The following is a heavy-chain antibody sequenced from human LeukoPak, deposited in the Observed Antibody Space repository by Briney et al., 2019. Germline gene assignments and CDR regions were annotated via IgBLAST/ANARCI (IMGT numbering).Heavy chain of an antibody. CDR2: ISSSSSNI. CDR1: GFTLSSYN. V-gene: IGHV3-21*01. Sequence: GSLRLSCAASGFTLSSYNMNWVRQAPGKGLEWVSSISSSSSNIYYADSVKGRFTISRDNSKNTLFLQMTSLRIEDTAVYYCAKDREKPSQFDYWGQGTLVTVSS. J-gene: IGHJ4*02. D-gene: IGHD1-26*01. CDR3: AKDREKPSQFDY.